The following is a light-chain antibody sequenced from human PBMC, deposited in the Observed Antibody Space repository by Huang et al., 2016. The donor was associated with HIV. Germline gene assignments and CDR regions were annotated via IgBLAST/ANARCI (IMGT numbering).Light chain of an antibody. Sequence: EIVLTQSPGTLSLSPGQRLTLSCRASQTVSNDDVAWYQQKPGQSPRLLIYAASTRAAGIPDRFSGSGSATDFILTVSRLEPEDSAVYYCQQYALSPWTFGHGTKVEI. CDR2: AAS. V-gene: IGKV3-20*01. CDR1: QTVSNDD. CDR3: QQYALSPWT. J-gene: IGKJ1*01.